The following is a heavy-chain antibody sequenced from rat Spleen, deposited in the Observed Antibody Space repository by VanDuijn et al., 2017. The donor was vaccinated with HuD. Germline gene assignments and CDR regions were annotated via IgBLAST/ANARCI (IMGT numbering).Heavy chain of an antibody. CDR3: ARHNSGYGYFDF. CDR1: GFTFSDYY. CDR2: IRYDGSST. D-gene: IGHD4-3*01. V-gene: IGHV5-29*01. Sequence: EVQLVESDGGLVQPGRSLKLSCAASGFTFSDYYMAWVRQGPTQGLEWVATIRYDGSSTYYRDSVKGRFTISRDNAKSTLYLQMDSLRSEDTATYYCARHNSGYGYFDFWGPGTMVTVSS. J-gene: IGHJ1*01.